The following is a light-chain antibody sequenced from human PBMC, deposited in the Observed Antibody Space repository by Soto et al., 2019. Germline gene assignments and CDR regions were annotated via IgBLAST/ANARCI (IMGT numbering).Light chain of an antibody. J-gene: IGKJ1*01. CDR3: QQSYSKT. CDR2: AAS. CDR1: QSITTY. Sequence: DIQMTQSPSSLSASVGDRVTINCRASQSITTYLNWYQKKPGRAPKVLIYAASSLQSGVPSRFSGSGSGTDFTLTISSLQTEDFATYYCQQSYSKTFGQGTTVDIK. V-gene: IGKV1-39*01.